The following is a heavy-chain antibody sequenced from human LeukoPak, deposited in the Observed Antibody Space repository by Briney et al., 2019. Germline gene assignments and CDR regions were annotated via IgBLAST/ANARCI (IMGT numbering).Heavy chain of an antibody. CDR3: AKDGGLWVSAHWGDS. CDR2: ISGNDEGT. V-gene: IGHV3-23*01. Sequence: GGSLRLSCVASGFTFSTYGMTWVRQAPGKGLEWVSSISGNDEGTYYADSVRGRFTISRDNSKNTLYLQMNSLRAEDTAVYYCAKDGGLWVSAHWGDSWGRGTLVTVSS. D-gene: IGHD7-27*01. CDR1: GFTFSTYG. J-gene: IGHJ4*02.